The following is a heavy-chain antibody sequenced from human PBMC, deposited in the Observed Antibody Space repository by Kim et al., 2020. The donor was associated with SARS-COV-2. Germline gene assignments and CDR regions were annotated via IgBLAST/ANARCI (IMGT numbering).Heavy chain of an antibody. V-gene: IGHV3-7*03. Sequence: GGSLRLSCAASGFTFSGHWMSWVRQAPGKGLEWVANIKQDGSEKYYVDSVKGRFTISRDNAKNSLYLQMNSLRAEDTAVYYCARDGPPDYWGQGTLVTVS. J-gene: IGHJ4*02. CDR2: IKQDGSEK. CDR3: ARDGPPDY. CDR1: GFTFSGHW.